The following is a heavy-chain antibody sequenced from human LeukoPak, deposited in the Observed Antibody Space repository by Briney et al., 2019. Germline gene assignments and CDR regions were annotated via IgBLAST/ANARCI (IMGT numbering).Heavy chain of an antibody. J-gene: IGHJ6*04. CDR1: GFPFINHG. D-gene: IGHD1-26*01. CDR3: AGGSSMEV. Sequence: PGGALEPSGAASGFPFINHGGNWVRQAPGRGREGVANIKKDGSGISYVDSVKGRFIISRDNARNSLYLQMNSLRVEDTAVYFCAGGSSMEVWGKGTAVTVSS. V-gene: IGHV3-7*03. CDR2: IKKDGSGI.